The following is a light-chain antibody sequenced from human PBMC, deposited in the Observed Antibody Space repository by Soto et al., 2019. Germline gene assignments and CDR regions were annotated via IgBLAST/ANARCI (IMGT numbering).Light chain of an antibody. CDR1: QSISSW. V-gene: IGKV1-5*01. CDR3: QQYNTFST. Sequence: DIQVTQSPSTLSASVGDRVTITCRASQSISSWLAWYQQKPGKAPKLLIYDVSSLESGVPSRFSGSGSGTEFSLTISSLQPDDIATYYCQQYNTFSTFGQGTKVDI. CDR2: DVS. J-gene: IGKJ1*01.